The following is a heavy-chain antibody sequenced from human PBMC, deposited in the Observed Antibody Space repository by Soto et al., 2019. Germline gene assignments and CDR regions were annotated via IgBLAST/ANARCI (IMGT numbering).Heavy chain of an antibody. J-gene: IGHJ4*02. D-gene: IGHD1-26*01. CDR1: GFTFDDYW. Sequence: GGSLRLSCAVSGFTFDDYWMTWVRQAPGKGLEWVANIKEDGSLKYYVDSVKGRFTISRDNAKNSLYLQMNSLRAVDTAVYYCARDPGGSYLDYWGQGTLVTVSS. CDR3: ARDPGGSYLDY. CDR2: IKEDGSLK. V-gene: IGHV3-7*03.